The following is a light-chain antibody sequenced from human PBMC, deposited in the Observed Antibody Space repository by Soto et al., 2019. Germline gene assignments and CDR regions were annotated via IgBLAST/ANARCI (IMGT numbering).Light chain of an antibody. J-gene: IGLJ2*01. CDR3: CSYAGRSNWDVV. V-gene: IGLV2-23*01. Sequence: QSALTQPASVSGSPGQSITISCTGTSSDVGGSGLVSWYQFHPGKAPKLLIFEGFKRPSGVSNRFSGSKSGSTASLTISGLQAEDEADYYCCSYAGRSNWDVVFGGGTKLTVL. CDR2: EGF. CDR1: SSDVGGSGL.